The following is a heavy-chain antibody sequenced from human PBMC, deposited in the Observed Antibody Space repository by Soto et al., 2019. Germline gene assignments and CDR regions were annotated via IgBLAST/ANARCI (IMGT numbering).Heavy chain of an antibody. CDR2: IYYSGST. CDR3: ATFTAMVTG. V-gene: IGHV4-61*01. D-gene: IGHD5-18*01. J-gene: IGHJ4*02. CDR1: GGSVSSGSYY. Sequence: NPSETLSLTCTVSGGSVSSGSYYWSWIRQPPGKGLEWIGYIYYSGSTNYNPSLKSRVTISVDTSKNQFSLKLSSVTAADTAVYYCATFTAMVTGWGQGTLVTVSS.